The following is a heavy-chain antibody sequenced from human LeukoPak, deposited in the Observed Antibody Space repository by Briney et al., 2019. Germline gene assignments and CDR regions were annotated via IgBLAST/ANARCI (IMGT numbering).Heavy chain of an antibody. CDR2: IYYSGSV. CDR3: ARLGSYFDY. J-gene: IGHJ4*02. CDR1: GGSLTSYC. Sequence: SETLSLTCTVSGGSLTSYCWSWIRQPPGTGLQWIGYIYYSGSVNYNPSLKSRVTISVDTSKNQFSLHLSSVTAAHTAVYYCARLGSYFDYWGQGTQGTVSS. V-gene: IGHV4-59*08.